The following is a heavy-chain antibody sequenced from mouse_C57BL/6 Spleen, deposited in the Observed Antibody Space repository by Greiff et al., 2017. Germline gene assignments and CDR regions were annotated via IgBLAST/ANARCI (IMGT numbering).Heavy chain of an antibody. CDR1: GYTFTSYW. D-gene: IGHD2-2*01. V-gene: IGHV1-53*01. Sequence: QVQLQQPGTELVKPGASVKLSCKASGYTFTSYWMHWVKQRPGQGLEWIGNINPSNGGTNYNEKFKSKATLTVDKSSSTAYMPLSSLTSEDSAVYYCARGGGIYGYDSFAYWGQGTLVTVSA. J-gene: IGHJ3*01. CDR2: INPSNGGT. CDR3: ARGGGIYGYDSFAY.